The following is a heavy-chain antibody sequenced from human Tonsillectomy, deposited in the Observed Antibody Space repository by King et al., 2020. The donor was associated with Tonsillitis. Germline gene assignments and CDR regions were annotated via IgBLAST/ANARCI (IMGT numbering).Heavy chain of an antibody. Sequence: QLQESGPGLVKPSETLSLTCTVSGGSISSSSYYWGWIRQPPGKGLEWIGSIHYSGSTYYNPSLKSRVTISVDTSKNQFSLKLSSVTAADTAVYYCARHPHVSRRYYYDSSGYYRADYWGQGTLVTVSS. D-gene: IGHD3-22*01. CDR1: GGSISSSSYY. J-gene: IGHJ4*02. CDR2: IHYSGST. V-gene: IGHV4-39*07. CDR3: ARHPHVSRRYYYDSSGYYRADY.